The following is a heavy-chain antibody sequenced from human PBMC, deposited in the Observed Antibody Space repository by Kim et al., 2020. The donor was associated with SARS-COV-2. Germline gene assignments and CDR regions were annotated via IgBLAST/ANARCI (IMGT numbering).Heavy chain of an antibody. CDR2: INYSGTT. V-gene: IGHV4-61*01. CDR1: GGSGDNSSYY. CDR3: ATYYDTRGTFDS. J-gene: IGHJ4*02. D-gene: IGHD3-22*01. Sequence: SETLSLICTLSGGSGDNSSYYWSWIRQSPGKGLEWIAYINYSGTTKRSPSLKSRVTLSVDTSKNQFSLRLASVTVADTAIYYCATYYDTRGTFDSWGRG.